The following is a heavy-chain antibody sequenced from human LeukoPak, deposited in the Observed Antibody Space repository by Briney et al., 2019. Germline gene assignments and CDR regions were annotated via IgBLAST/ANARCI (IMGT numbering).Heavy chain of an antibody. Sequence: SETLSLTCAVYGGSFSGYYWSWIRQPPGKGLEWLGEINHSGSTNYNPSLKSRVTTSVDTSKNHCFLKLSSVSAAETAVYYCARGLHTRYGSGSYYRPTRYYFDYWGQGTLVTVSS. CDR1: GGSFSGYY. V-gene: IGHV4-34*01. CDR3: ARGLHTRYGSGSYYRPTRYYFDY. CDR2: INHSGST. D-gene: IGHD3-10*01. J-gene: IGHJ4*02.